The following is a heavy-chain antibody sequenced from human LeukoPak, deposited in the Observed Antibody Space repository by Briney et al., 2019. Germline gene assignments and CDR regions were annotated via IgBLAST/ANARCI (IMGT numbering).Heavy chain of an antibody. V-gene: IGHV1-46*01. D-gene: IGHD3-10*02. Sequence: ASVKVSCKASGYTFTNYYIHWVRQAPGQGLECMGIINPSGGSASYAQKFQGRVTMTRDMSTSTVYMELSSLRVEDTAIYYCTRGMLRQPPDYWGQGMLVTVSS. J-gene: IGHJ4*02. CDR2: INPSGGSA. CDR1: GYTFTNYY. CDR3: TRGMLRQPPDY.